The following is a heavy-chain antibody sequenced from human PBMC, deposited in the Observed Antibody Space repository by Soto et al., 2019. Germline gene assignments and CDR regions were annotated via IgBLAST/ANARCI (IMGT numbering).Heavy chain of an antibody. Sequence: SETLSLTCTVSGGSINSGDYYWTWIRQPPGKGLEWIGYIYYSGSTYYNPSLKSRVTISLDTSNNQFSLKLGAVTAADTAVYYCARGTGGDYDSSGYYLEWFDPWGQGTLVTVSS. CDR1: GGSINSGDYY. CDR3: ARGTGGDYDSSGYYLEWFDP. CDR2: IYYSGST. V-gene: IGHV4-30-4*01. J-gene: IGHJ5*02. D-gene: IGHD3-22*01.